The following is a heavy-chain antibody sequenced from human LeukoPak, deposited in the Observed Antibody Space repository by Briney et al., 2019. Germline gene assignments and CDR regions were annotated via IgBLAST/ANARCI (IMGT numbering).Heavy chain of an antibody. D-gene: IGHD3-22*01. J-gene: IGHJ4*02. Sequence: GRCLRLSCAAAGFTFSTYSINWVRQAPGKGLGWVSSISSSSSVMDYANSLKGRFTISRDNAKNSLYLQMNSLRAEDTAVYCCATSRGGYLDYWGQGTLDTVSS. V-gene: IGHV3-21*01. CDR2: ISSSSSVM. CDR3: ATSRGGYLDY. CDR1: GFTFSTYS.